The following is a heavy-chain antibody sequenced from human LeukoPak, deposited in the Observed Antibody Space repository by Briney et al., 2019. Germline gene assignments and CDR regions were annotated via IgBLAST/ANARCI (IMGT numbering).Heavy chain of an antibody. CDR2: ISGSGGST. V-gene: IGHV3-23*01. J-gene: IGHJ2*01. D-gene: IGHD6-19*01. Sequence: GGSLRLSCAASGFTFSSYAMSWVRQAPGKGLEWVSAISGSGGSTYYADSVKGRFTISRDNSKNTLYLQMNSLRAEDTALYYCAKVRSSGWSYWYFDLWGRGTLVTVSS. CDR3: AKVRSSGWSYWYFDL. CDR1: GFTFSSYA.